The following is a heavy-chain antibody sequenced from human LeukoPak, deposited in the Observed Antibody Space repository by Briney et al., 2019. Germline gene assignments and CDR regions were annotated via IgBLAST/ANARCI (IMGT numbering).Heavy chain of an antibody. Sequence: GGSLRLSCAGSGFVFSTSWMSWVRQAPGKGLEWVANINRDGSVKDYLDSVKGRFAISRDNAKNSLYLQMNSLRAEDTALYYCAKGPREWLPPISWFDPWGQGTLVTVSS. D-gene: IGHD3-3*01. CDR2: INRDGSVK. CDR1: GFVFSTSW. CDR3: AKGPREWLPPISWFDP. V-gene: IGHV3-7*03. J-gene: IGHJ5*02.